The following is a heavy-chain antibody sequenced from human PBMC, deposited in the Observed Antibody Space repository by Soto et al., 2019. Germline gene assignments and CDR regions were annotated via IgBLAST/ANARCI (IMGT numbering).Heavy chain of an antibody. J-gene: IGHJ6*02. Sequence: GSVGLPCPASVFPFTRYAMSWVRPAPGKGLEWVSAISGSGGSTYYADSVKGRFTISRDNSKNTLYLQMNSLRAEDTAVYYCAKDQLLGDGMDVWVQGTTVTVSS. CDR1: VFPFTRYA. CDR2: ISGSGGST. D-gene: IGHD6-6*01. CDR3: AKDQLLGDGMDV. V-gene: IGHV3-23*01.